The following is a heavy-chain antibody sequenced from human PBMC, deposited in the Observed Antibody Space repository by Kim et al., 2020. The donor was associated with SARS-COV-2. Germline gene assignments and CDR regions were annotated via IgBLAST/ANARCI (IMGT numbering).Heavy chain of an antibody. CDR1: GYTFTSYY. D-gene: IGHD2-2*01. CDR3: ARIGYGYCSSTSCYALDY. CDR2: INPSGGST. V-gene: IGHV1-46*01. Sequence: ASVKVSCKASGYTFTSYYMHWVRQAPGQGLEWMGIINPSGGSTSYAQKFQGRVTMTRDTSTSTVYMELSSLRSEDTAVYYCARIGYGYCSSTSCYALDYWGQGTLVTVSS. J-gene: IGHJ4*02.